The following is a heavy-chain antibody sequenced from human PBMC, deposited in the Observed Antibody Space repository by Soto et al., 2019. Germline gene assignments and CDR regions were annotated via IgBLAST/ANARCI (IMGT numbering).Heavy chain of an antibody. CDR1: GFTLSDSY. CDR3: LRGHSRERAGSEY. CDR2: TKNKADGYTP. D-gene: IGHD6-13*01. V-gene: IGHV3-72*01. J-gene: IGHJ4*02. Sequence: EVQLMESGGGLVQPGGSLRLSCAASGFTLSDSYMDWVRQAPGKGLEWVGRTKNKADGYTPQYAASVEGRFTNSRDESKNSLYLQMKRLQTEGKAIYFCLRGHSRERAGSEYLGQGTLVTVSS.